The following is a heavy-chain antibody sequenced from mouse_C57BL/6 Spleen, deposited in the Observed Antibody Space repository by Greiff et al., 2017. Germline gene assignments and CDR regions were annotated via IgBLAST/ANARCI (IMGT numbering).Heavy chain of an antibody. CDR2: IRSKSNNYAT. CDR3: VRLSWEYYFDY. CDR1: GFSFNTYA. Sequence: EVKLMESGGGLVQPKGSLKLSCASSGFSFNTYAMNWVRQAPGKGLEWVARIRSKSNNYATYYADSVKDRFTISRDDSESMLYLQMNNLKTEDTAMYYCVRLSWEYYFDYWGKGTTLTVSS. J-gene: IGHJ2*01. V-gene: IGHV10-1*01. D-gene: IGHD4-1*01.